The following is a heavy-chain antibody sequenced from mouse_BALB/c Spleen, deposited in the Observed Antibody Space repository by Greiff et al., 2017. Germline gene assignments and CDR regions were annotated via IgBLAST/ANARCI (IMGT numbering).Heavy chain of an antibody. Sequence: EVQVVESGGGLVKPGGSLKLSCAASGFTFSSYAMSWVRQTPEKRLEWVASISSGGSTYYPDSVKGRFTISRDNARNILYLQMSSLRSEDTAMYYCARGQGDGYFYYAMDYWGQGTSVTVSS. D-gene: IGHD2-3*01. CDR3: ARGQGDGYFYYAMDY. J-gene: IGHJ4*01. CDR2: ISSGGST. V-gene: IGHV5-6-5*01. CDR1: GFTFSSYA.